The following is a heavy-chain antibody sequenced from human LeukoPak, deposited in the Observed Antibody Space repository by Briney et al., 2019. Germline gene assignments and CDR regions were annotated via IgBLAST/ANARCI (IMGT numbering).Heavy chain of an antibody. CDR1: GASISNYY. D-gene: IGHD2-15*01. J-gene: IGHJ4*02. Sequence: SETPSLTCIVSGASISNYYWSWIRQPAGKGPEWIGRIYNGGSTNYNSSLRSRITMSLDTSKNQFSLKLTSVTAADTAVYYCARFGGSGDTRGYFDNWGQGTLVTVSS. V-gene: IGHV4-4*07. CDR3: ARFGGSGDTRGYFDN. CDR2: IYNGGST.